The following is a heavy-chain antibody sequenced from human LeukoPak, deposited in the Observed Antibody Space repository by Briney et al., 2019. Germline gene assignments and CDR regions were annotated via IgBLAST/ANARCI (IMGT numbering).Heavy chain of an antibody. D-gene: IGHD3-3*01. J-gene: IGHJ6*02. V-gene: IGHV1-8*01. CDR1: GYTFTSYD. CDR2: MNPNSGNT. CDR3: ARRDDFWSGYFPSIYYYYGMDV. Sequence: ASVKVSCKASGYTFTSYDINWVRQATGQGLEWMGWMNPNSGNTGYARKFQGRVTMTRNTSISTAYMELSSLRSEDTAVYYCARRDDFWSGYFPSIYYYYGMDVWGQGTTVTVSS.